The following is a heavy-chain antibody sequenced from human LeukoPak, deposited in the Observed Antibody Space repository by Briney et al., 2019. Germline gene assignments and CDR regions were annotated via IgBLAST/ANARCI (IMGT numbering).Heavy chain of an antibody. J-gene: IGHJ4*02. V-gene: IGHV5-51*01. CDR2: IYPGDSDT. CDR1: GYRFTSYW. D-gene: IGHD3-22*01. Sequence: GESLKISCKGSGYRFTSYWIGWVRQMPGKGLEWMGIIYPGDSDTRYSSSFQGPVTISADKSISTAYLQWSSLKASDTAMYYCARHSEYYDIPYWGQGTLVTVSS. CDR3: ARHSEYYDIPY.